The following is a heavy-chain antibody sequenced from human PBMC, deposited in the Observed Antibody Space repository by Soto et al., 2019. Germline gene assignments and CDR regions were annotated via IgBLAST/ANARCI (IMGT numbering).Heavy chain of an antibody. CDR3: ARDIMGTNYYYYGMDV. CDR1: GGSISSSSYY. V-gene: IGHV4-39*07. J-gene: IGHJ6*02. Sequence: SETLSLTCTVSGGSISSSSYYWGWIRQPPGKGLEWIGSIYYSGSTYYNPSLKSRVTISVGTSKNQFSLKLSSVTAADTAVYYCARDIMGTNYYYYGMDVWGQGTTVTVSS. CDR2: IYYSGST. D-gene: IGHD2-8*01.